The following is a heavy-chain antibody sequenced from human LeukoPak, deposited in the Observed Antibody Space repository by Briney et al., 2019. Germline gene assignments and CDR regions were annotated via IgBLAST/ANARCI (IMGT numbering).Heavy chain of an antibody. J-gene: IGHJ4*02. CDR1: GIIVNDNY. CDR2: IYSGGTT. D-gene: IGHD4-23*01. Sequence: GGSLRLSCAASGIIVNDNYMRWVRQPPGKGREGASVIYSGGTTYYADSVKGRFTISRDNSRNTLYLQMNSLRVEDTAVYYCAREGGGGIPLGSFDYWGQGTLVTVAS. V-gene: IGHV3-53*01. CDR3: AREGGGGIPLGSFDY.